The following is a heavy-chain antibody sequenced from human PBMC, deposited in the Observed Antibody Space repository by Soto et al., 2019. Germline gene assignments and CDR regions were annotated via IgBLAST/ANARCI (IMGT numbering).Heavy chain of an antibody. D-gene: IGHD3-10*01. J-gene: IGHJ6*02. CDR2: IYNSGST. V-gene: IGHV4-31*02. CDR3: ARGAGTHRWKYYYGMDV. Sequence: WTWIRQQSGKGLEWIGYIYNSGSTYYNSSLKSRITISLDTSKNQFSLKLSSVTAADTAVYYCARGAGTHRWKYYYGMDVWGQGTTVTVSS.